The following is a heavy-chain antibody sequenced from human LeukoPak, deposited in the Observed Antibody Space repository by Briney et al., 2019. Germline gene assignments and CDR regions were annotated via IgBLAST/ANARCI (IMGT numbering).Heavy chain of an antibody. CDR3: ASTGNWFDP. CDR2: INHSGST. V-gene: IGHV4-34*01. D-gene: IGHD4-17*01. CDR1: GGSFSGYY. Sequence: PSETLSLTCAVYGGSFSGYYWSWIRQPPGKGREWIGEINHSGSTNYNPSLKSRVTISVDTSKNQFSLKLSSVTAADTAVYYCASTGNWFDPWGQGTLVTVSS. J-gene: IGHJ5*02.